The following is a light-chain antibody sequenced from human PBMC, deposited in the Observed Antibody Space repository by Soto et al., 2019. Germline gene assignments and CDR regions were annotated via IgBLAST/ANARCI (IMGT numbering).Light chain of an antibody. Sequence: DIQLTQSPSALFASVGDRVTITCRASQDINRWLAWYQQKPGKAPILLIYDASSLESGVPSRFSGSGSGTEFTLTIRSLQADDFATYFCQQYRKFSTFGGGTKLEI. CDR2: DAS. J-gene: IGKJ4*02. V-gene: IGKV1-5*01. CDR1: QDINRW. CDR3: QQYRKFST.